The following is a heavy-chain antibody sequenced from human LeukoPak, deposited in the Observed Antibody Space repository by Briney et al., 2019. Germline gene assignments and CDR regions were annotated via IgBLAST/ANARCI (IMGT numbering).Heavy chain of an antibody. D-gene: IGHD2-21*01. V-gene: IGHV3-23*01. CDR1: GFTFSSYA. CDR2: ISTSGSNT. J-gene: IGHJ4*02. Sequence: GGSLRLSCAASGFTFSSYAMSWVRQAPGKGLEWVSAISTSGSNTYYADSVNGRFTISRDNSKNTLYLQMNRLRAEDAAVYYCAKAPVTTCSGAYCYPFDYWGQGTLVTVSS. CDR3: AKAPVTTCSGAYCYPFDY.